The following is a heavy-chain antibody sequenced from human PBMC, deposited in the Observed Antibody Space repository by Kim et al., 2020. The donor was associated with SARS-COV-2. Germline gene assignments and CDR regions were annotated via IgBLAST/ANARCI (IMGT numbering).Heavy chain of an antibody. D-gene: IGHD2-21*02. CDR3: ARGVTAGIDI. V-gene: IGHV1-8*01. CDR1: GYTFSSYD. CDR2: MSPSRINT. J-gene: IGHJ3*02. Sequence: ASVKVSCKDSGYTFSSYDINWVRQAPGQGLEWMGWMSPSRINTNYAKKFQGRVTMTKNISTSIAYMELSNLRYEDTAVYYCARGVTAGIDIWGQGTMVTVSS.